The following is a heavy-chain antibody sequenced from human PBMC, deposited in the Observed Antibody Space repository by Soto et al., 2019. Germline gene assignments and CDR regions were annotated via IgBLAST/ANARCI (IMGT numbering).Heavy chain of an antibody. CDR3: ARSSGGVFGIIIEGSNWSAP. Sequence: GPSATGSCRAPAEILTSNSIHAARRAPGHGLEWMGIINPNGCSTRFAQTFQGRITMTTDTSTSTVYMELRSLRSEDTAVYYCARSSGGVFGIIIEGSNWSAPWGQGSLVTVSS. D-gene: IGHD3-16*02. CDR2: INPNGCST. V-gene: IGHV1-46*01. CDR1: AEILTSNS. J-gene: IGHJ5*02.